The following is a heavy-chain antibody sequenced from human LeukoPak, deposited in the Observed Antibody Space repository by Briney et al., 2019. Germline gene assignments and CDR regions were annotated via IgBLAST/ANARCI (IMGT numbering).Heavy chain of an antibody. D-gene: IGHD2-15*01. Sequence: GGSLRLSCAASGFTFSSYSMNWVRQAPGKGLEWVANINQDGSDKYYVDSVKGRFTISRDNAKNSLYLQMNSLRAEDTAVYYCARPRYCSSGDCYSDYWGQGALVTVSS. J-gene: IGHJ4*02. V-gene: IGHV3-7*01. CDR3: ARPRYCSSGDCYSDY. CDR1: GFTFSSYS. CDR2: INQDGSDK.